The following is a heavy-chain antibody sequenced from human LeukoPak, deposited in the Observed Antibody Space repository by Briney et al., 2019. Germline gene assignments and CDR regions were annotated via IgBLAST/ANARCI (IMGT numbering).Heavy chain of an antibody. CDR2: IKEDGSEK. CDR1: GFTFSTYW. Sequence: GGSLRLSCAASGFTFSTYWMSWVRQAPGKGLEWVANIKEDGSEKHYVDSVKGRFTISRDNAKNSLSLQMNSLRAEDTAVYYCARATASNWFDPWGQGTLVTISS. V-gene: IGHV3-7*01. J-gene: IGHJ5*02. CDR3: ARATASNWFDP. D-gene: IGHD2-21*01.